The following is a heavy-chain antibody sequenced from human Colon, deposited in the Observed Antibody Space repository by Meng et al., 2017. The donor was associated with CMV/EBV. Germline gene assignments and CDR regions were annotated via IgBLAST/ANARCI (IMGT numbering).Heavy chain of an antibody. CDR2: IYPQNGGT. CDR3: IKEDWYFDF. Sequence: QVQLIPCVTEVKKPRASVNVSCKNSRYTFTAKHLHWVRHAPGQGLEWMGWIYPQNGGTYFAQKFQGRVTMTSDTSISTAYMELSSLTSDDTAIYYCIKEDWYFDFWGQGTLVTVSS. V-gene: IGHV1-2*02. J-gene: IGHJ4*02. CDR1: RYTFTAKH. D-gene: IGHD2-21*01.